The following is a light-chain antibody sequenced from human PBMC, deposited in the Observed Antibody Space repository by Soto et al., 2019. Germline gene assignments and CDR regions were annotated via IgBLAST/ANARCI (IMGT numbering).Light chain of an antibody. J-gene: IGKJ1*01. V-gene: IGKV3-20*01. CDR3: QQYDTSPWA. CDR1: QSVSSSF. CDR2: GAS. Sequence: EIVLTQSPGTLSLSPGERATLSCRASQSVSSSFLAWYQQKPGQAPRLLIYGASNRATGIPDRFSGSGSGTDFSLTISRLEPGDFAVYYWQQYDTSPWAFGQGTKVAIE.